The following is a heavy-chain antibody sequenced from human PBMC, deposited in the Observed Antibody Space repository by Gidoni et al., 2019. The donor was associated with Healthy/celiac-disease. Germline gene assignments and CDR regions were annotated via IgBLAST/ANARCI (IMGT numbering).Heavy chain of an antibody. Sequence: QVQLQESCPGLVKPSQTLSLTCTVSGGSISRGGYYWSWIRQHPGKGLEWIGYIYYSGSTYYNPALKRRVTISVDTSKNQFSLKLSSVTAADTAVYYCASVRWGAPFDYWGQGTLVTVSS. CDR2: IYYSGST. CDR3: ASVRWGAPFDY. V-gene: IGHV4-31*03. D-gene: IGHD1-26*01. CDR1: GGSISRGGYY. J-gene: IGHJ4*02.